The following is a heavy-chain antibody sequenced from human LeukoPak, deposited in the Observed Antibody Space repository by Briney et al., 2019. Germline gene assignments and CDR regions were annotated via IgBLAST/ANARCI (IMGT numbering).Heavy chain of an antibody. CDR2: IYYSGST. CDR3: ARDNWNYGSSMDV. J-gene: IGHJ6*02. V-gene: IGHV4-59*01. CDR1: GGSISSYY. D-gene: IGHD1-7*01. Sequence: SETLPLTCSVSGGSISSYYWSWIRQPPGKGLEWIGYIYYSGSTNYNPSLKSRVTISVDTSKNQFSLKLSSVTAADTAVYYCARDNWNYGSSMDVWGQGTTVTVSS.